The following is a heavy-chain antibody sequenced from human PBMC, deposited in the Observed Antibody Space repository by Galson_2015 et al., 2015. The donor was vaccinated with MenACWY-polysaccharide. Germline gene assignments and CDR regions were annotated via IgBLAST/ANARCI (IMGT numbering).Heavy chain of an antibody. CDR1: GFSFSTYW. J-gene: IGHJ5*02. CDR2: INADGSAT. CDR3: TKAGAKYCRGSSCYFNWFDP. Sequence: SLRLSCAASGFSFSTYWMHWVRHAPGKGLVWVSRINADGSATDYADSVRGRFTISRDNAKNTLYLEMNSLRAEDTAVYYCTKAGAKYCRGSSCYFNWFDPWGQGTLSPSPQ. V-gene: IGHV3-74*01. D-gene: IGHD2-15*01.